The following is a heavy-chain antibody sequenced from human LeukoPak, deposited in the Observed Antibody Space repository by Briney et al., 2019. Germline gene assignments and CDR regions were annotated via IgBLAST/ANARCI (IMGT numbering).Heavy chain of an antibody. CDR3: AKEQDNQLLLSHFDY. D-gene: IGHD2-2*01. Sequence: PGGSLRLSCAASGFTFSSHSMNWVRQAPGKGLEWVSAVSGDGVRTFYADSVKGRFTISRDNSMSTLSLQMNSLRAEDTAVYYCAKEQDNQLLLSHFDYWGQGILVTVSS. V-gene: IGHV3-23*01. CDR2: VSGDGVRT. CDR1: GFTFSSHS. J-gene: IGHJ4*02.